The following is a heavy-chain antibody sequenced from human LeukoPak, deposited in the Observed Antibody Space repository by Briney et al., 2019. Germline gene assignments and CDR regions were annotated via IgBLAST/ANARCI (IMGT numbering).Heavy chain of an antibody. V-gene: IGHV4-34*01. Sequence: SETLSLTCTVSGGSISSYYWSWIRQPPGKGLEWIGEINHSGSTNYNPSLKSRVTISVDTSKNQFSLKLSSVTAADTAVHYCARTHCSGGSCYSRKRNYYYGMDVWGQGTTVTVSS. D-gene: IGHD2-15*01. J-gene: IGHJ6*02. CDR3: ARTHCSGGSCYSRKRNYYYGMDV. CDR1: GGSISSYY. CDR2: INHSGST.